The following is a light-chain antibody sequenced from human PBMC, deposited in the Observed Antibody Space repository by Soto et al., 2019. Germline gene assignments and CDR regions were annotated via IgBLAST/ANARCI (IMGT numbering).Light chain of an antibody. V-gene: IGKV3-20*01. J-gene: IGKJ1*01. CDR1: QSVFNKY. CDR3: QQYGSSPPWT. Sequence: EVVLTQSPGTLSLSPGETATLSCRASQSVFNKYLSWYQQRPGQAPRLLIYDASSRVSGIPDRFRGSGSGTDFTLTITRLEPQDFAVYFCQQYGSSPPWTFGQGTKVEIK. CDR2: DAS.